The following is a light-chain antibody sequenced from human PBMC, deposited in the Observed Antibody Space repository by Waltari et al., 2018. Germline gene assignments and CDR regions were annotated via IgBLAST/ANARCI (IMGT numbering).Light chain of an antibody. V-gene: IGLV1-44*01. J-gene: IGLJ3*02. Sequence: QSVLTQPPPLSGTPGQRVTLSCSGSNSNIGSNTVDWYQVLPGTAPKLLIHGNDQRPSGVPDRFSGSKFGASGSLAISGLQPEDESEYYCAAWDESLKGWVFGGGTRLTVL. CDR1: NSNIGSNT. CDR3: AAWDESLKGWV. CDR2: GND.